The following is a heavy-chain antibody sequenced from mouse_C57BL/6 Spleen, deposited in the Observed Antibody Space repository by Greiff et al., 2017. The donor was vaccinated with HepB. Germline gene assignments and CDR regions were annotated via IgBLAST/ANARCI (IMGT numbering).Heavy chain of an antibody. CDR3: ARPLYDCYYPFAY. J-gene: IGHJ3*01. V-gene: IGHV5-9*01. CDR1: GFTFSSYT. Sequence: EVQLVESGGGLVKPGGSLKLSCAASGFTFSSYTMSWVRQTPEKRLEWVATISGGGGNTYYPDSEKGRFTISRDNAKNTLYLQMSSLRSEDTALYYCARPLYDCYYPFAYWGQGTLVTVSA. D-gene: IGHD2-3*01. CDR2: ISGGGGNT.